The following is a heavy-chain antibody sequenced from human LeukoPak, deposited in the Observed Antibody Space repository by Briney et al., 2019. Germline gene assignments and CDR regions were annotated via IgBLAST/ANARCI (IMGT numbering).Heavy chain of an antibody. Sequence: GGSLRLSCAASGFTFGSYEMNWVRQAPGKGLEWVSYIGTIISTTYYADSVKGRFTVSRDDAKSSLYLQMSSLRAEDTAVYYCARNVFDLRGQWLVPGFDYWGQGTLVTVSS. V-gene: IGHV3-48*03. J-gene: IGHJ4*02. CDR2: IGTIISTT. CDR1: GFTFGSYE. D-gene: IGHD6-19*01. CDR3: ARNVFDLRGQWLVPGFDY.